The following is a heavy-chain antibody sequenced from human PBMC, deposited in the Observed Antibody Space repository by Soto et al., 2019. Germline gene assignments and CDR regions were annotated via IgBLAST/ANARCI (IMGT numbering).Heavy chain of an antibody. CDR3: ARDPIQRTYYDILTGYSVYYYYYYGMDV. CDR1: GFTFSSYG. Sequence: QPGGSLRLSCAASGFTFSSYGMHWVRQAPGKGLEWVSDISYNSSTIYYADSVKGRFTISRDNAKNSLYLQMNSLRDEDTAVYYCARDPIQRTYYDILTGYSVYYYYYYGMDVWGQGTTVTVSS. D-gene: IGHD3-9*01. J-gene: IGHJ6*02. CDR2: ISYNSSTI. V-gene: IGHV3-48*02.